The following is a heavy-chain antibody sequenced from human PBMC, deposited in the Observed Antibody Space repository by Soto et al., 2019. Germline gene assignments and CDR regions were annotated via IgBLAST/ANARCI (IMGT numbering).Heavy chain of an antibody. CDR2: MNPNSGDT. D-gene: IGHD3-10*01. V-gene: IGHV1-8*01. Sequence: ASVMVSGKTSGYTFSTYGINWVRQVPGQGLEWMGWMNPNSGDTGYAQKFLGRVTMTRDSSIRTVYMELSSLTSEDTAVYYCARVNYYGSGSHQDFFYFYALDVWAQGTTVTVSS. CDR1: GYTFSTYG. CDR3: ARVNYYGSGSHQDFFYFYALDV. J-gene: IGHJ6*02.